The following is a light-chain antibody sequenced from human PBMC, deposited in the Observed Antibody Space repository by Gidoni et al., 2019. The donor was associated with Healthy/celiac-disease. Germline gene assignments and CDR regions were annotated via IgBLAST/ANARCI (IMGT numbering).Light chain of an antibody. J-gene: IGKJ4*01. Sequence: EIVLTQSPATLSLSPGERATLSCRASQSVSSYLAWYQQKPGQAPRLLIYDASNRATGIPARFSGSGSGTDFTLTLSSLEPEDFAVYYCQPWSFGGGTQVEIK. CDR3: QPWS. V-gene: IGKV3-11*01. CDR2: DAS. CDR1: QSVSSY.